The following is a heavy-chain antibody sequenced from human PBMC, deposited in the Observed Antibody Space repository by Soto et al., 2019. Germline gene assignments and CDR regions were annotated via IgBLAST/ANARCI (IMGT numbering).Heavy chain of an antibody. V-gene: IGHV1-69*06. J-gene: IGHJ6*02. D-gene: IGHD3-9*01. CDR2: IIPIFGTA. CDR1: GGTFSSYA. Sequence: SVKVSCKASGGTFSSYAISWVRQAPGQGLEWMGGIIPIFGTANYAQKFQGRVTITADKSTSTAYMELSSLRSEDTAVYYCAGGTDYDILTGYYPGPNYYYGMDVWGQGXTVTVSS. CDR3: AGGTDYDILTGYYPGPNYYYGMDV.